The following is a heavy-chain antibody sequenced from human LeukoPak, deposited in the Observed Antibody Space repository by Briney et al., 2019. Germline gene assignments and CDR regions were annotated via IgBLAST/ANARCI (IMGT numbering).Heavy chain of an antibody. Sequence: GGSLRLSCAASGFTFSSYSMNSVRQAPGKGLVWVSRINTDGSTITYADYVKVRFTIARDNAKNTLYLQMNSLRGEDTAVYFCARERKSSTSMDYWGQGTLVTVSS. V-gene: IGHV3-74*01. J-gene: IGHJ4*02. CDR3: ARERKSSTSMDY. D-gene: IGHD2-2*01. CDR1: GFTFSSYS. CDR2: INTDGSTI.